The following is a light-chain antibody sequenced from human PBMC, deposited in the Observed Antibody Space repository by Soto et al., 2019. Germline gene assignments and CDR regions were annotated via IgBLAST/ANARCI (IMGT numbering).Light chain of an antibody. V-gene: IGKV1-27*01. CDR2: AAS. CDR3: QKYNSAPRT. CDR1: QGTSNY. J-gene: IGKJ1*01. Sequence: DIQMTQSPSSLSASAGARVTINCRASQGTSNYLAWYQQKPGKVPKLLIYAASTLQSGAPSRFSGSGSGTDFTLTISSLQPEDVATYYCQKYNSAPRTFGQGTKVEIK.